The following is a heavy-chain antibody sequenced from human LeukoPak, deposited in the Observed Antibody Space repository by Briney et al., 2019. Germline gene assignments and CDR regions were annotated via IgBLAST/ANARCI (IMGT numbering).Heavy chain of an antibody. CDR3: ARDGHSSGSFDY. Sequence: GGSLRLSCAASELTFSGYWMNWVRQAPGKGLQWVGNIRQDGGQTHYSDSVKGRFTISRDNAKRSLYQQMNSLRPEDTAVYYCARDGHSSGSFDYWGQGTLVTVSS. D-gene: IGHD3-10*01. J-gene: IGHJ4*02. CDR1: ELTFSGYW. V-gene: IGHV3-7*01. CDR2: IRQDGGQT.